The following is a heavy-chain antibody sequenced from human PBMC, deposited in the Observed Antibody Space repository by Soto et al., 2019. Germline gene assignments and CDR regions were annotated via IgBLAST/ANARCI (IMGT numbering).Heavy chain of an antibody. J-gene: IGHJ5*02. CDR2: ISGSGGTT. V-gene: IGHV3-23*01. CDR3: ANSSSWSIERRFNWFDP. CDR1: GFTFSSYV. D-gene: IGHD6-13*01. Sequence: PGGSLRLSCAASGFTFSSYVMSWVRQAPGKGLEWVSAISGSGGTTNYADSVKGRFTISRDNSKNTLYLHMNSLRAEDTAVYYCANSSSWSIERRFNWFDPWGQGTLVTVSS.